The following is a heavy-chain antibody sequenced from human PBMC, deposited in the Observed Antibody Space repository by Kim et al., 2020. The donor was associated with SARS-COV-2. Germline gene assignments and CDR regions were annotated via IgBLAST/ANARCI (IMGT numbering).Heavy chain of an antibody. CDR2: ISSSSSTI. V-gene: IGHV3-48*04. CDR3: ARDFDSGSWAVDTGYYDSSGYYYVADAFDI. J-gene: IGHJ3*02. Sequence: GGSLRLSCAASGFTFSSYSMNWVRQAPGKGLEWVSYISSSSSTIYYADSVKGRFTISRDNAKNSLYLQMNSLRAEDTAVYYCARDFDSGSWAVDTGYYDSSGYYYVADAFDIWGQGTMVTVSS. CDR1: GFTFSSYS. D-gene: IGHD3-22*01.